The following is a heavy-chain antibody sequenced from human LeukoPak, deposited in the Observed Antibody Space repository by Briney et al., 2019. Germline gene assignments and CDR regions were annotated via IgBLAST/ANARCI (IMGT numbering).Heavy chain of an antibody. J-gene: IGHJ4*02. CDR2: FYYGGST. V-gene: IGHV4-59*08. CDR1: GGSVSSYS. D-gene: IGHD2-2*02. CDR3: ARTRSQAISAQYFDY. Sequence: SETLSLTCTVSGGSVSSYSWSWIRQPPGKGLEWIGYFYYGGSTNYNPSLKSRVTISVDTSKSQFSLNLTSVTAADTAVYYCARTRSQAISAQYFDYWGQGTLVTVSS.